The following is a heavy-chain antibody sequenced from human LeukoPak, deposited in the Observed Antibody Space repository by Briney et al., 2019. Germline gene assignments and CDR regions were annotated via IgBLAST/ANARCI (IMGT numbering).Heavy chain of an antibody. CDR1: GFTFSSYG. Sequence: GGSLRLSCAASGFTFSSYGMHWVRQAPGKGLECVAVIWYDGSNKYYADSVKGRFTISRDNSKNTLYLQMNSLRAEDTAVYYCARLSALTGYYEDAFDIWGQGTMVTVSS. J-gene: IGHJ3*02. CDR2: IWYDGSNK. D-gene: IGHD3-9*01. V-gene: IGHV3-33*01. CDR3: ARLSALTGYYEDAFDI.